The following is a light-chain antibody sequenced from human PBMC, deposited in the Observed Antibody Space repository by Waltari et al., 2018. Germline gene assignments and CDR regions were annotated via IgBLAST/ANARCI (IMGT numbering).Light chain of an antibody. CDR2: AAS. Sequence: DIRLTQSPPFLSASVGDRVTITCRASQGISRFLAWYQQKPGKAPELLIYAASTLQSGVPSRFSGSGSGAHFALTIDSLQPEDFATYYCQQLTPYHGGPFGGGTRVDI. CDR1: QGISRF. CDR3: QQLTPYHGGP. J-gene: IGKJ4*01. V-gene: IGKV1-9*01.